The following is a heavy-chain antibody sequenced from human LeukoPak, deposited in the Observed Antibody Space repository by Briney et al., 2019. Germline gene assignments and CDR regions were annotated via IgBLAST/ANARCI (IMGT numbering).Heavy chain of an antibody. J-gene: IGHJ4*02. CDR3: ARAAPGYSSSWYYFDY. V-gene: IGHV4-59*08. CDR2: IYYSGST. Sequence: PSETLSLTCTVSGGSISSYYWSWIRQPPGKGLEWIGYIYYSGSTNYNPSLKSRVTISVDTSKNQFSLKLSSVTAADTAVYYCARAAPGYSSSWYYFDYWGQGTLVTVSS. CDR1: GGSISSYY. D-gene: IGHD6-13*01.